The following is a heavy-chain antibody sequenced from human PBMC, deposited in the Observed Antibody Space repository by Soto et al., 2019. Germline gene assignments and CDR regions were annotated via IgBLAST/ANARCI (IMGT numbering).Heavy chain of an antibody. J-gene: IGHJ6*02. D-gene: IGHD3-22*01. CDR2: TIPMFGTP. CDR1: GGTFSKYA. CDR3: ARPLRDRNYYYGMAV. Sequence: QVQLVQSGAEMQQPGASVRVSCKASGGTFSKYAFSWVRQAPGQGLEWLGGTIPMFGTPNYAQKFQGRDAISADESTATVYRELSSLRSEDTSVYFCARPLRDRNYYYGMAVWGQWTTVTVSS. V-gene: IGHV1-69*01.